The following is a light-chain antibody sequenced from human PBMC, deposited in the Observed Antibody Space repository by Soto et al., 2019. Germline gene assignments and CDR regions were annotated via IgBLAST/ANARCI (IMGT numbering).Light chain of an antibody. Sequence: MTQSPATLSVAPGERVTFSCGASQGVSRKLAWYQHKPGQAPRLLISGASTGATGIPARFSGSGSGTEFTLTISSLQSEDCAIYYCQQYHTWPITFGGGTKVDIK. CDR3: QQYHTWPIT. CDR1: QGVSRK. V-gene: IGKV3-15*01. CDR2: GAS. J-gene: IGKJ4*01.